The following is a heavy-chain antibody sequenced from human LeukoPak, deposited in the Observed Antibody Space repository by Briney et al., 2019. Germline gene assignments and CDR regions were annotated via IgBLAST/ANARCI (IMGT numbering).Heavy chain of an antibody. CDR2: IYSSGST. CDR1: GGSINSYY. D-gene: IGHD4-23*01. CDR3: ARGGKATVVTM. Sequence: KTSETLSLTCTVSGGSINSYYWSWLRPPAGQGLEWIGRIYSSGSTNYNPSLKSRVSMSVDTSKNQFSLKLTSVTAADTAVYHCARGGKATVVTMWGQGILVTVSS. V-gene: IGHV4-4*07. J-gene: IGHJ4*02.